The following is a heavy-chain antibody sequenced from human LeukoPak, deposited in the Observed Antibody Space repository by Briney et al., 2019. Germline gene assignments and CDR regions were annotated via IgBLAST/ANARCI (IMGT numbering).Heavy chain of an antibody. CDR1: GGSISSSSYY. CDR2: IYYSGST. CDR3: ARQGRITMVRGVKFGGSWFDP. J-gene: IGHJ5*02. Sequence: SETLSLTCTVSGGSISSSSYYWGWIRQPPGKGLEWIGSIYYSGSTYYNPSLKSRVTISVDTSKNQFSLKLSSVTAADTAVYYCARQGRITMVRGVKFGGSWFDPWGQGTLVTVSS. V-gene: IGHV4-39*01. D-gene: IGHD3-10*01.